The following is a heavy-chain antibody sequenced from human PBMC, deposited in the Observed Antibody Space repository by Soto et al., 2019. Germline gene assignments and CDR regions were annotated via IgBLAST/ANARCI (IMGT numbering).Heavy chain of an antibody. CDR3: AKDPRIVVVPAENFYS. V-gene: IGHV3-23*01. J-gene: IGHJ4*02. CDR2: ISGSGGST. D-gene: IGHD2-2*01. CDR1: GFTFSIYA. Sequence: GSLRLSCAASGFTFSIYAMSWVRQASGKGLEWVSAISGSGGSTYYADSVKGRFTISRDNSKNTLYLQMNSLRAEDRAVYYCAKDPRIVVVPAENFYSWGQRNLVTVS.